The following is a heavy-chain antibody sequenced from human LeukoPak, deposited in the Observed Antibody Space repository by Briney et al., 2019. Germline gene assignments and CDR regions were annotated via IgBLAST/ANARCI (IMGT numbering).Heavy chain of an antibody. CDR1: GGSISSSSYY. CDR3: ARDLMGAGNFDY. Sequence: TSETLSLTCTVSGGSISSSSYYWGWIRQPPGKGLEWIGSIYYSGSTYYNPSLKSRVTISVDTSKNQFSLKLSSVTAADTAVYYCARDLMGAGNFDYWGQGTLVTVSS. CDR2: IYYSGST. D-gene: IGHD1-26*01. J-gene: IGHJ4*02. V-gene: IGHV4-39*07.